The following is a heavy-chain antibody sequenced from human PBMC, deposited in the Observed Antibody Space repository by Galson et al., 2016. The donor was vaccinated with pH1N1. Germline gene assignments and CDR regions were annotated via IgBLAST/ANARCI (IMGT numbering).Heavy chain of an antibody. CDR1: GYIFPTFW. V-gene: IGHV5-51*01. D-gene: IGHD6-6*01. J-gene: IGHJ6*02. CDR3: ARHQSSSDDYFFYNMDV. CDR2: VYPGDSDT. Sequence: QSGAEVKKPGESLKISCKGSGYIFPTFWIGWVRQMPGKGLEWMGIVYPGDSDTRYNPSFKGQVTISVDKSISTAYLQWSSLKASDSAIYFCARHQSSSDDYFFYNMDVWGQGTTVTVSS.